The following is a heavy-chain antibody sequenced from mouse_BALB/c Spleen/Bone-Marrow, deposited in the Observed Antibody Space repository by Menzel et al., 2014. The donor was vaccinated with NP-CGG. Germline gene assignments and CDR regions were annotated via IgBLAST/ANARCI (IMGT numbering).Heavy chain of an antibody. CDR3: TRDGYDVGGAMDY. D-gene: IGHD2-2*01. CDR1: GFTFSSYT. CDR2: ISNGGVST. Sequence: EVKLMESGGGLVQPGGSLKLSCAASGFTFSSYTMSWVRQTPEKRLKWVTYISNGGVSTYYADAVKGRFTISRDNAKNTLYLQMSSLKSEDTAMYYCTRDGYDVGGAMDYWGQGTSVTVSS. J-gene: IGHJ4*01. V-gene: IGHV5-12-2*01.